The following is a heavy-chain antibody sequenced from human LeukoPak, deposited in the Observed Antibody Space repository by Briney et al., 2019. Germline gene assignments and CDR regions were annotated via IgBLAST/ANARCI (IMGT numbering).Heavy chain of an antibody. CDR3: AREWPTMVRGVIHLLRGMDV. CDR1: GFTFSSYW. J-gene: IGHJ6*02. Sequence: GGSLRLSCAASGFTFSSYWMSWVRQAPGKGLEWVANIKQDGSEKYYVDSVKGRFTISRDNAKNSLYLQMNSLRAEDTAVYYCAREWPTMVRGVIHLLRGMDVWGQGTTVTVSS. CDR2: IKQDGSEK. D-gene: IGHD3-10*01. V-gene: IGHV3-7*01.